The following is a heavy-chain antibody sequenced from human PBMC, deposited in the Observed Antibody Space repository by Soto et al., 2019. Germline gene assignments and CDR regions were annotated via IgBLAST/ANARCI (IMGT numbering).Heavy chain of an antibody. V-gene: IGHV3-30-3*01. Sequence: QVQLVESGGGVVQSGRSLRLSCAASRFMFSTYVMHWVRQTPDTGLEWVAGISNDGTSTHYPDSVKGRFTISRDNSKNTLYLHMDSLSGEDSAVYYCAREDLSSGHAGTFYHWGQGTLVSVSS. CDR3: AREDLSSGHAGTFYH. D-gene: IGHD3-22*01. J-gene: IGHJ1*01. CDR2: ISNDGTST. CDR1: RFMFSTYV.